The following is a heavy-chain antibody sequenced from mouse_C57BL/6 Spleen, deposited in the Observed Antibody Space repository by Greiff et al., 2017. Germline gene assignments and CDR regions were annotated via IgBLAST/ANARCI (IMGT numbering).Heavy chain of an antibody. CDR3: ARDPYSNKRYFDV. CDR2: ISDGGSYT. Sequence: EVHLVESGGGLVKPGGSLKLSCAASGFTFSSYAMSWVRQTPEKRLEWVATISDGGSYTYYPDNVKGRFTISRDNAKNNLYLQMSHLKSEDTAMYYCARDPYSNKRYFDVWGTGTTVTVSS. V-gene: IGHV5-4*01. D-gene: IGHD2-5*01. J-gene: IGHJ1*03. CDR1: GFTFSSYA.